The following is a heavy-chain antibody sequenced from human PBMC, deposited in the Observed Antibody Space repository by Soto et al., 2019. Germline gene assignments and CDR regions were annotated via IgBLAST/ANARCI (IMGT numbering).Heavy chain of an antibody. D-gene: IGHD6-13*01. Sequence: PGGSLRLSCAASGFTLSSYSMHWVRQAPGKGLEWVAVISYDGSNKYYADSVKGRFTISRDNSKNTLYLQMNSLRAEDTAVYYCARVWSGIYYYYGMDVWGQGTTVTVSS. V-gene: IGHV3-30-3*01. CDR1: GFTLSSYS. CDR3: ARVWSGIYYYYGMDV. CDR2: ISYDGSNK. J-gene: IGHJ6*02.